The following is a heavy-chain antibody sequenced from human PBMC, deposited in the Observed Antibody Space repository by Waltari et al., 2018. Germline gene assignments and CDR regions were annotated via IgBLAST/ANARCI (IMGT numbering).Heavy chain of an antibody. CDR2: MNPNSGKT. CDR1: GGTFSSYA. D-gene: IGHD3-3*01. CDR3: ARGLRITIFGVVIMAY. J-gene: IGHJ4*02. V-gene: IGHV1-8*02. Sequence: QVQLVQSGAEVKKPGSSVKVSCKASGGTFSSYAISWVRQAPGQGLEWMGWMNPNSGKTGDAQKFQGRGTMTRNTAISTAYMELSSLRSEDTAVYYCARGLRITIFGVVIMAYWGQGTLVTVSS.